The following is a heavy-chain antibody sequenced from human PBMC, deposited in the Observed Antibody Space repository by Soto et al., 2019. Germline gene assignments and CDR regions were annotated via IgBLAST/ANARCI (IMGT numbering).Heavy chain of an antibody. J-gene: IGHJ4*02. Sequence: QITLKESGPTLVKPTQTLTLTCTFSGFSLSTSGVGVGWIRQPPGKALEWLALIYWDDAKHYSPSLKSRPTITKDTSKNQVVLIMTNMDPVDTATYYCAHKGGGDRILDYWGQGTLVTVSS. D-gene: IGHD3-16*01. V-gene: IGHV2-5*02. CDR1: GFSLSTSGVG. CDR2: IYWDDAK. CDR3: AHKGGGDRILDY.